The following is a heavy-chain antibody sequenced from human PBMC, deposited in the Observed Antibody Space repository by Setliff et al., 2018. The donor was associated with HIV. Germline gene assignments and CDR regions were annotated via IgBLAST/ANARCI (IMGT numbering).Heavy chain of an antibody. CDR1: GFTFSSYA. V-gene: IGHV3-33*06. CDR3: AKELAASGLGYFDS. D-gene: IGHD3-22*01. CDR2: VWYDGGKK. J-gene: IGHJ4*02. Sequence: GGSLRLSCAASGFTFSSYAMHWVRQAPGKGLEWVAVVWYDGGKKYYADSVKGRFTISRDDSKNTLYLQMNSLRAEDTAEYYCAKELAASGLGYFDSWGRGILVTVSS.